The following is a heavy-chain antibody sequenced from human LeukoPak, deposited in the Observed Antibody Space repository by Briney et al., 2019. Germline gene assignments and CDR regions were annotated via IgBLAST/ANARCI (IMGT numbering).Heavy chain of an antibody. D-gene: IGHD2-15*01. Sequence: PGRSLRLSCAASGFTFSSYGMHWVRQAPGKWLEWVAVIWYDGSNKYYADSVKGRFTISRDNSKNTLYLQMNSLRAEDTAVYYCASLEVVVAGADWFDPWGQGTLVTVSS. J-gene: IGHJ5*02. CDR1: GFTFSSYG. CDR2: IWYDGSNK. V-gene: IGHV3-33*01. CDR3: ASLEVVVAGADWFDP.